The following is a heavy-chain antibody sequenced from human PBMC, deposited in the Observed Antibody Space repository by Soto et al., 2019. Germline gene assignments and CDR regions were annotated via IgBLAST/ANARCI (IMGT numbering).Heavy chain of an antibody. J-gene: IGHJ4*02. CDR2: ISAYNGST. CDR3: ARERPVDTAMVAGADY. V-gene: IGHV1-18*04. Sequence: ASVKVSCKASGYTFTSYGISWVRQAPGQGLEWMGWISAYNGSTNYAQKLQGRVTMTTDTSTSTAYMELRSLRSDDTAVYYCARERPVDTAMVAGADYWGQGTLVTVSS. D-gene: IGHD5-18*01. CDR1: GYTFTSYG.